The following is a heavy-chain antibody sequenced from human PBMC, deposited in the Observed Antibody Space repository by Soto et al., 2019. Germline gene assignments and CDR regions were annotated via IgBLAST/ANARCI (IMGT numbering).Heavy chain of an antibody. CDR2: ISGSSGVT. V-gene: IGHV3-23*01. J-gene: IGHJ4*02. CDR1: GFTFSSYA. CDR3: AKGALSSGWY. Sequence: VGSLRLSCAASGFTFSSYAMSWVRQAPGKGLGWVSAISGSSGVTYYADSVKGRFTISRDNSKNTLYLQMNSLRAEDTAVYYCAKGALSSGWYWGQGTLVTVSS. D-gene: IGHD6-19*01.